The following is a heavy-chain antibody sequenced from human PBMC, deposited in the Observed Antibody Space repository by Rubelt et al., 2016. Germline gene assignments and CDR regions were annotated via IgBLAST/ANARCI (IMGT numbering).Heavy chain of an antibody. J-gene: IGHJ4*02. V-gene: IGHV4-31*03. CDR1: GGSINTADYY. CDR2: IHYSGIT. Sequence: QVHLQESGPGLVKPSQTLSLTCTVSGGSINTADYYWTWIRQFPGKGLEWIGYIHYSGITYYNPSLKSRVMISRDTSKNEFSLKLTSVTAADTAVYYCATDEAPGVGKSDYWGLGARVTVS. D-gene: IGHD1-26*01. CDR3: ATDEAPGVGKSDY.